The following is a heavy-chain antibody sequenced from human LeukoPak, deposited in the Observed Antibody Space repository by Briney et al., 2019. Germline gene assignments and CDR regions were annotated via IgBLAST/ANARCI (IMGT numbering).Heavy chain of an antibody. CDR3: ARDRDYGAVDY. CDR1: GFTFSSYG. J-gene: IGHJ4*02. D-gene: IGHD4-17*01. CDR2: IWYDGSNK. Sequence: PGGSLRLSCAASGFTFSSYGMHWVRQAPGKGLEWVAVIWYDGSNKYYADPVKGRFTISRDNSKNTLYLQMNSLRAEDTAVYYCARDRDYGAVDYWGQGTLVTVSS. V-gene: IGHV3-33*01.